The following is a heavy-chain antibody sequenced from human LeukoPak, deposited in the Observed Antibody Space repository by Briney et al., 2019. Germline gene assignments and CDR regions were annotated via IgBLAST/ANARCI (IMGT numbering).Heavy chain of an antibody. CDR3: ARDRIAVAGTFDY. V-gene: IGHV3-23*01. CDR1: GFTFSSYA. CDR2: IGGSGGST. Sequence: GGSLRLSCAASGFTFSSYAMSWVRQAPGKGLEWVSAIGGSGGSTYYADSVKGRFTISRDNAKNSLYLQMNSLRAEDTAVYYCARDRIAVAGTFDYWGQGTLVTVSS. J-gene: IGHJ4*02. D-gene: IGHD6-19*01.